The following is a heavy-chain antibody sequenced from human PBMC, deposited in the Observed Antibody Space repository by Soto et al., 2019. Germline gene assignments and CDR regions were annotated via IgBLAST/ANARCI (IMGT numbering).Heavy chain of an antibody. J-gene: IGHJ4*02. V-gene: IGHV3-66*02. Sequence: GSLRLSCAASVFTVSSNYMTWVRQAPGKGLEWVSVIHNGGSTYYADSVKGRFTLSRDSSKNTLYLQMNSLRPDDTAVYYCASDSGGYSNYVDYWGQGTLVTVSS. CDR1: VFTVSSNY. D-gene: IGHD4-4*01. CDR3: ASDSGGYSNYVDY. CDR2: IHNGGST.